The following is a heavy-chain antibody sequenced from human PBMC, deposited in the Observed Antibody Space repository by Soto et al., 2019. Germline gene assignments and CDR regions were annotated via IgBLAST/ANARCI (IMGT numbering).Heavy chain of an antibody. D-gene: IGHD2-15*01. Sequence: PGGSLRLSCAASGFTFSSYGMHWVRQAPGKGLEWVAVIWSDRSNKYYADSVKGRLTISRDNSKNTLYLQMNSLRAEDTAVYYCARQVVVVVASSADAFDFWGQGTMVTVSS. J-gene: IGHJ3*01. CDR1: GFTFSSYG. CDR3: ARQVVVVVASSADAFDF. V-gene: IGHV3-33*01. CDR2: IWSDRSNK.